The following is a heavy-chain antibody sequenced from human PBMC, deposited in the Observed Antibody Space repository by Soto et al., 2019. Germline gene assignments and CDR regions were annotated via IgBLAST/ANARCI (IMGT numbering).Heavy chain of an antibody. CDR3: ARGATTFGVAHDFDV. D-gene: IGHD3-3*01. J-gene: IGHJ3*01. Sequence: PGESLKISCKVSGYSFTSYWLSWVRLMPGKVVEWMGRIDPSGSYNNYSPSFRRHVTISVDKSITNAYLQWSSLQASDSAIYYCARGATTFGVAHDFDVWGQGTVVTVSS. V-gene: IGHV5-10-1*01. CDR2: IDPSGSYN. CDR1: GYSFTSYW.